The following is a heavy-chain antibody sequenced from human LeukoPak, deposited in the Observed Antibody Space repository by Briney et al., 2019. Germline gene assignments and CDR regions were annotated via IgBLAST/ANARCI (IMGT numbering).Heavy chain of an antibody. D-gene: IGHD2-2*01. J-gene: IGHJ4*02. CDR2: FKSKTDGGAT. CDR1: GFTFSDFTFSNAW. Sequence: TPGGSLRLSCVASGFTFSDFTFSNAWMSWVRQAPGKGLEWVGRFKSKTDGGATDYAAPVKGRFTISRDVSKTTLFLQMNSLKTEDTAVYYCTADNCGSASCYAHYWGQGTLVTVSS. V-gene: IGHV3-15*01. CDR3: TADNCGSASCYAHY.